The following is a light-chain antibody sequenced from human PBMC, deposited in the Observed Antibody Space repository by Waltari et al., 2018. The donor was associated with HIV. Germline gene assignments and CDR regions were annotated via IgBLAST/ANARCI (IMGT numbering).Light chain of an antibody. CDR1: GSDVGSYNL. CDR2: EGS. J-gene: IGLJ2*01. Sequence: QSALTQPASVSGSPGQSITLSCTGTGSDVGSYNLVPWYQQYPGKAPKLIIYEGSKRPSWISNRLSGSQSGNTASLTISGLQAEDEADYYCCSYAVSSTSVIFGGGTKLTVL. CDR3: CSYAVSSTSVI. V-gene: IGLV2-23*01.